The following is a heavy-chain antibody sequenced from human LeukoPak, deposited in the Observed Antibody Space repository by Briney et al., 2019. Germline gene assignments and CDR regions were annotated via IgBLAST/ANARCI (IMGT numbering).Heavy chain of an antibody. J-gene: IGHJ4*02. CDR2: IIPILGIA. CDR1: GGTFSSYA. Sequence: GASVKVSCKASGGTFSSYAISWVRQAPGQGLEWMGRIIPILGIANYAQKFQGRVTITADKSTSTAYMELSSLRSEDTAVYYCAREGASSSWYSYYFDYWGQGTLVTVSS. D-gene: IGHD6-13*01. CDR3: AREGASSSWYSYYFDY. V-gene: IGHV1-69*04.